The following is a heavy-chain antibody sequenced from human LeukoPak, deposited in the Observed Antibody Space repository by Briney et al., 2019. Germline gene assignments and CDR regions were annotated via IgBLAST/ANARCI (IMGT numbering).Heavy chain of an antibody. CDR3: ARESLNSDPNSNDY. D-gene: IGHD1/OR15-1a*01. CDR1: GGTFSSYA. CDR2: IIPIFGTA. J-gene: IGHJ4*02. V-gene: IGHV1-69*05. Sequence: GASVKVSCKASGGTFSSYAISWVRQAPGQGLEWTGWIIPIFGTANYAQKFQGRVTITTDESTSTAYMELSGLRSEDTAVYYCARESLNSDPNSNDYWGQGTLVTVSS.